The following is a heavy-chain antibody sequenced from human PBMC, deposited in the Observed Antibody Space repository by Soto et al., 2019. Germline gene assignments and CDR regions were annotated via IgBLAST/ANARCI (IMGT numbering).Heavy chain of an antibody. CDR2: INHSGST. Sequence: SQTLSLTCALYGGSFSGYYWSWIRQPPGKGLEWIGEINHSGSTNYNPSLKSRVTISVERSKNQFSLKLGSVTAADTAVYYCARAVQLERRGLDYWGQGTLVTVSS. CDR1: GGSFSGYY. V-gene: IGHV4-34*01. CDR3: ARAVQLERRGLDY. J-gene: IGHJ4*02. D-gene: IGHD1-1*01.